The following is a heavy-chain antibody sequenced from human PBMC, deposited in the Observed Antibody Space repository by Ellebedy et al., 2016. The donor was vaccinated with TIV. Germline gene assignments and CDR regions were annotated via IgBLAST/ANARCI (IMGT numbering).Heavy chain of an antibody. CDR2: IDHSGST. Sequence: SETLSLXXAVYGGSFSGYYWSWIRQLPGKGLEWIGKIDHSGSTNYNPSLRGRVTISVDTSKNQFSLKVASVTAADTAVYYCARGRQSYDSRAYYLDSWGQGTLVIVSS. V-gene: IGHV4-34*01. CDR1: GGSFSGYY. D-gene: IGHD3-22*01. J-gene: IGHJ5*01. CDR3: ARGRQSYDSRAYYLDS.